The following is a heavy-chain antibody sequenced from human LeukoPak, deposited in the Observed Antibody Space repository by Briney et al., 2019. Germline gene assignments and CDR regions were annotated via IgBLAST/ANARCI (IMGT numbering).Heavy chain of an antibody. J-gene: IGHJ4*02. CDR1: GYTFTSYG. V-gene: IGHV1-18*01. Sequence: ASVKVSCKASGYTFTSYGISWVRQAPGQGLEWMGWISAYNGNTNYAQKLQGRVTMITDTSTSTAYMELRSLRSDDTAVYYCARDPGTSVTSFDWFWGDPCYFDYWGQGTLVTVSS. D-gene: IGHD3-9*01. CDR2: ISAYNGNT. CDR3: ARDPGTSVTSFDWFWGDPCYFDY.